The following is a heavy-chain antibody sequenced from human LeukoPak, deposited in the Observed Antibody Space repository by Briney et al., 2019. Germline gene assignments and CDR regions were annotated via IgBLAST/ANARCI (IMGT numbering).Heavy chain of an antibody. Sequence: ASVKVSCKASGYPFSIYDVNRVRQAAGQGLEWLGWMNPNGIAAGYSQKFQDRVTLTMDTSTSTANLELSSLRSEDTAVYYCARGRLSTLWGQGTLVTVSS. CDR1: GYPFSIYD. J-gene: IGHJ4*02. CDR2: MNPNGIAA. V-gene: IGHV1-8*01. CDR3: ARGRLSTL. D-gene: IGHD2-2*01.